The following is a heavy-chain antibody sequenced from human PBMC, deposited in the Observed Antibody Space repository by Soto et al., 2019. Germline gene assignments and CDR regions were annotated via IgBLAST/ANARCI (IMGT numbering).Heavy chain of an antibody. CDR3: AREGFYCSSTSCYHERNWFDP. CDR2: TYYRSKWYN. J-gene: IGHJ5*02. Sequence: PSQTLSLTCAISGDSVSSNSAAWNWIRQSPSRGLEWLGRTYYRSKWYNDYAVSVKSRITINPDTSKNQFSLQLNSVTPEDTAVYYCAREGFYCSSTSCYHERNWFDPWGQGTLVTVSS. D-gene: IGHD2-2*01. V-gene: IGHV6-1*01. CDR1: GDSVSSNSAA.